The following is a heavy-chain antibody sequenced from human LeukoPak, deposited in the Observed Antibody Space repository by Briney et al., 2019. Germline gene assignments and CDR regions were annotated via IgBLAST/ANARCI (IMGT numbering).Heavy chain of an antibody. V-gene: IGHV3-33*01. Sequence: PGRSLRLSCAASGFTFSSYGMHWVRQAPGKGLEWVAVIWYDGSNKYYADSVKGRFTISRDNSKNTLYLQMNSLRAEDTAVYYCSGTAHDAFDIWGQGTMVTVSS. CDR3: SGTAHDAFDI. CDR2: IWYDGSNK. D-gene: IGHD2-2*01. CDR1: GFTFSSYG. J-gene: IGHJ3*02.